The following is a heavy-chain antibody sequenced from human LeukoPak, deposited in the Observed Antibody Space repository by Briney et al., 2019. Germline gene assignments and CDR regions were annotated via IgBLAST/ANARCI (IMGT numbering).Heavy chain of an antibody. Sequence: GGSLRLSCEASGFTFTTYSMTWVRQAPGKGLEWVSIISSGSSAIFSADALKGRFTISRDDAKNLLYLDMNSLRAEDTAVCSCARGHTAVTRHFDFWGQGTLVTVSS. CDR3: ARGHTAVTRHFDF. V-gene: IGHV3-21*01. D-gene: IGHD4-17*01. CDR2: ISSGSSAI. CDR1: GFTFTTYS. J-gene: IGHJ4*02.